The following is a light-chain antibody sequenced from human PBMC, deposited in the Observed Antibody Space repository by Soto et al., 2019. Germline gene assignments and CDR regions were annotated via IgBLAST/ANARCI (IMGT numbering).Light chain of an antibody. J-gene: IGKJ1*01. CDR3: HQYGSAPRT. Sequence: EVVLTQSPGTLSLSPGERATLSCRASQSVRSSYLAWYQQKPGQAPRLLIYNASSRATGIPDRFSGSGSGTDFTLTISRLEPEDFAVYYCHQYGSAPRTFGQGTKVEIK. CDR1: QSVRSSY. CDR2: NAS. V-gene: IGKV3-20*01.